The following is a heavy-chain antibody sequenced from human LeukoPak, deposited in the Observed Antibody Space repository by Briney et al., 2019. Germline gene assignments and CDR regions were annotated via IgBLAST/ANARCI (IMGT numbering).Heavy chain of an antibody. D-gene: IGHD3/OR15-3a*01. CDR2: IKLDGTQK. V-gene: IGHV3-7*01. CDR1: GFTFRNYW. CDR3: TRDFWTDY. Sequence: GSLRLSCAASGFTFRNYWMSWIRPAPGRGLEWVANIKLDGTQKNYIQSVRGRFTISRDNARNFLYLQLSSLRAEDTAVYYCTRDFWTDYWGQGTLVTVSS. J-gene: IGHJ4*02.